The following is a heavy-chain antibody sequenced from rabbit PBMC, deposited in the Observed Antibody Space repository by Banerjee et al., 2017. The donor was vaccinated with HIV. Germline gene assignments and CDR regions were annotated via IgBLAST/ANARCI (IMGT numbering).Heavy chain of an antibody. CDR2: INTSSGNT. J-gene: IGHJ4*01. V-gene: IGHV1S45*01. D-gene: IGHD1-1*01. CDR1: GFDFSTYG. CDR3: ARDLGGVIGWNFNW. Sequence: QEPLKESGGGLVTPGGNLTLTCTASGFDFSTYGVSWVRQAPGKGLEWIACINTSSGNTVYASWAKGRFTISKTSSTTVPLQMTSLTAADTATYFCARDLGGVIGWNFNWWGPGTLVTVS.